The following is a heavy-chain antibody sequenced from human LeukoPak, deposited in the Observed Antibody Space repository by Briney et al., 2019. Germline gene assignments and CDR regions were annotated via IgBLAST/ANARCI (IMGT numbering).Heavy chain of an antibody. Sequence: ASVKVSCKASGYTFTSHGLSWARQAPGQGLEWMGWISLSSGDTNYAQEFQERISMTRDTSTSTAYMELRSLRSGGTAVYYCARDPGGNWGFDHWGQGALVTVSS. J-gene: IGHJ4*02. CDR2: ISLSSGDT. CDR1: GYTFTSHG. D-gene: IGHD7-27*01. CDR3: ARDPGGNWGFDH. V-gene: IGHV1-18*04.